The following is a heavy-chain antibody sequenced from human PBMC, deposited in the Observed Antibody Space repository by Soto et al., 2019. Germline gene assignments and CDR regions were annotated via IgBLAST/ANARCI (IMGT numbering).Heavy chain of an antibody. V-gene: IGHV1-69*01. J-gene: IGHJ6*02. D-gene: IGHD3-3*01. CDR3: ASAPVESRFLVGGYYFYGMDV. CDR2: IRPSYDTK. Sequence: QVQLVQSGAEVRKPGSSVKVSCKASGGTFTDYGISWVRQAPGQGLEWVGGIRPSYDTKNYPERFQDRATIIADESTRTVYMELRGLRSEDTAVYFCASAPVESRFLVGGYYFYGMDVWGQGTAVTVSS. CDR1: GGTFTDYG.